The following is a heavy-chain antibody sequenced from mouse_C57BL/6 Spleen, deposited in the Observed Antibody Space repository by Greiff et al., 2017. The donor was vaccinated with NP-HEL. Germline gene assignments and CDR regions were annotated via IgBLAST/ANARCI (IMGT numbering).Heavy chain of an antibody. CDR1: GYTFTSYW. V-gene: IGHV1-64*01. J-gene: IGHJ2*01. CDR2: IHPNSGST. CDR3: AREYYYGSSIFDY. D-gene: IGHD1-1*01. Sequence: VQLQQPGAELVKPGASVKLSCKASGYTFTSYWMHWVKQRPGQGLEWIGMIHPNSGSTNYNEKFKSKATLTVDKSSSTAYMQLSSLTSEDSAVYYCAREYYYGSSIFDYWGQGTTLTVSS.